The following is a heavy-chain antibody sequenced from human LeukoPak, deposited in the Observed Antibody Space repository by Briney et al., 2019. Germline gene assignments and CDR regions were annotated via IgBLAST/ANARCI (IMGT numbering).Heavy chain of an antibody. J-gene: IGHJ4*02. V-gene: IGHV1-2*02. CDR1: GYTFTGYF. D-gene: IGHD2-2*02. CDR3: ARADHGARSNGFYTLDY. Sequence: ASVKVSCKASGYTFTGYFMHWVRQAPGQGLECMGWLNPSSGDTNYAQKFQGRVTMTRDTSISTAYMELSRLRSDDTAVYYCARADHGARSNGFYTLDYWGQGTLVTVSS. CDR2: LNPSSGDT.